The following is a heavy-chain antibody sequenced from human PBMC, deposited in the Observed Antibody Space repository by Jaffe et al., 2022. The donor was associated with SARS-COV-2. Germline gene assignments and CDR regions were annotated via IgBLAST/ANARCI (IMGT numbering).Heavy chain of an antibody. CDR3: ARDLVVVPAAIEGAFDI. J-gene: IGHJ3*02. V-gene: IGHV4-4*02. CDR1: GGSISSSNW. D-gene: IGHD2-2*01. Sequence: QVQLQESGPGLVKPSGTLSLTCAVSGGSISSSNWWSWVRQPPGKGLEWIGEIYHSGSTNYNPSLKSRVTISVDKSKNQFSLKLSSVTAADTAVYYCARDLVVVPAAIEGAFDIWGQGTMVTVSS. CDR2: IYHSGST.